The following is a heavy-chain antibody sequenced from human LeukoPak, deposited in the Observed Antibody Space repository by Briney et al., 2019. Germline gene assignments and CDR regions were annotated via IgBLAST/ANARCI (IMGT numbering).Heavy chain of an antibody. CDR3: ARGSGSYYNNWFDP. CDR1: GGSISSYY. CDR2: IYYSGST. V-gene: IGHV4-59*01. Sequence: SETLSLTCTVSGGSISSYYWSWIRQPPGKGLEWIGYIYYSGSTNYNPSLKSRVSISVDTSKNQFSLKLSSVTAADTAVYYCARGSGSYYNNWFDPWGQGTLVTVSS. J-gene: IGHJ5*02. D-gene: IGHD3-10*01.